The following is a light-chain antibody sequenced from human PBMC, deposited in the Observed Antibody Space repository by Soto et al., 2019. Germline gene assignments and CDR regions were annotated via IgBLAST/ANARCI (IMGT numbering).Light chain of an antibody. Sequence: EIVLTQSPGTLSMSPGERVVLSCRASQSVSKSFVAWYQQKPGQAPRLLIYGALSRATGIQVKFSGSGYGTDFHLTITTPEPEDFAVYYCLQYGDSIPWTSGQGTKVDI. CDR1: QSVSKSF. CDR3: LQYGDSIPWT. V-gene: IGKV3-20*01. CDR2: GAL. J-gene: IGKJ1*01.